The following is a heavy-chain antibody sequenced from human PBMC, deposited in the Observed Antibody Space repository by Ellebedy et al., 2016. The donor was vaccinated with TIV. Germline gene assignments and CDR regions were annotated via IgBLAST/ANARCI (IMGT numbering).Heavy chain of an antibody. Sequence: GESLKISCAASGITSSNYAMSWVRQAPGKGLEWVSGISYSGDSTNYADSVKGRFTISRDNSKNSLYLQMNSLRAEDTAVYFCARLGVIAAAGASDYWGQGTLVIVSS. D-gene: IGHD6-13*01. CDR3: ARLGVIAAAGASDY. J-gene: IGHJ4*02. V-gene: IGHV3-23*01. CDR1: GITSSNYA. CDR2: ISYSGDST.